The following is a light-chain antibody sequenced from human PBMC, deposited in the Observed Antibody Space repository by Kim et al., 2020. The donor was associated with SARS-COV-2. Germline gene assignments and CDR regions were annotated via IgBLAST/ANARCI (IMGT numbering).Light chain of an antibody. CDR3: QQYTTYWT. Sequence: DIQMTQSPSTLSASVGDRVTITCRASQSISTYLAWYQQKPGKAPKLLIYDASSLESGVPSRFSGSGSGTEFTLTISSLQPDDFATYYCQQYTTYWTFGQGTKLDIK. CDR2: DAS. V-gene: IGKV1-5*01. J-gene: IGKJ1*01. CDR1: QSISTY.